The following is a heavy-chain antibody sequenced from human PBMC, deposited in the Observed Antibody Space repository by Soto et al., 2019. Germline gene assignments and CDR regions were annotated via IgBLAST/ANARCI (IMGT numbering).Heavy chain of an antibody. CDR1: GGSISSGGYS. J-gene: IGHJ5*02. CDR2: IYHSGST. Sequence: TLSLTCAVSGGSISSGGYSWSWIRQPPGKGLEWIGYIYHSGSTYYNPSLKSRVTISVDRSKNQFSLKLSSVTVADTAAYYCARVPGPWGQGTLVTVSS. V-gene: IGHV4-30-2*01. CDR3: ARVPGP.